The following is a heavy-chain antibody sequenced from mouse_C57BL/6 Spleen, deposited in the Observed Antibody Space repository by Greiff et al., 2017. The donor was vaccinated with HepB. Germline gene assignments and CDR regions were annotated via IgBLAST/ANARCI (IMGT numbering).Heavy chain of an antibody. CDR1: GFTFSDYG. V-gene: IGHV5-17*01. CDR2: ISSVSSTI. Sequence: EVHLVESGGGLVKPGGSLKLSCAASGFTFSDYGMHWVRQAPEKGLEWVAYISSVSSTIYYADTVKGRFTIYRDNAKNTLFLQMTSLRSEDTAMYYCARKSWNYYFDYWGQGTTLTVSS. J-gene: IGHJ2*01. CDR3: ARKSWNYYFDY.